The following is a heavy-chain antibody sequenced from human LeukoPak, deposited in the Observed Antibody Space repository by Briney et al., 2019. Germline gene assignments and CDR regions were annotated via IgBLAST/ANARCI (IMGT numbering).Heavy chain of an antibody. CDR1: GYTFTSYG. CDR2: ISAYNGNT. V-gene: IGHV1-18*01. J-gene: IGHJ6*03. Sequence: ASVKVSCKASGYTFTSYGISWVRQAPGQGLEWMGWISAYNGNTNYAQKLQGRVTMTTDTSTSTAYMELRSLRSDDTAVYYCARGSSPRNYYYYYMDVWGKGTTVTVSS. D-gene: IGHD6-13*01. CDR3: ARGSSPRNYYYYYMDV.